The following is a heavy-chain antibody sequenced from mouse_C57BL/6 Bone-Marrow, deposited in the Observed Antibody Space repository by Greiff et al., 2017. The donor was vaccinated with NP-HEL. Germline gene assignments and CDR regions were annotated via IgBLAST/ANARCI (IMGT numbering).Heavy chain of an antibody. Sequence: DVMLVESGGDLVKPGGSLKLSCAASGFTFSSYGMSWVRQTPDKRLEWVATISSGGSYTYYPDSVKGRFTISRDNAKNTLYLQMSSLKSEDTAMYYCARQHSSGYEDYWGQGTTLTVSS. D-gene: IGHD3-2*02. CDR2: ISSGGSYT. CDR3: ARQHSSGYEDY. CDR1: GFTFSSYG. J-gene: IGHJ2*01. V-gene: IGHV5-6*02.